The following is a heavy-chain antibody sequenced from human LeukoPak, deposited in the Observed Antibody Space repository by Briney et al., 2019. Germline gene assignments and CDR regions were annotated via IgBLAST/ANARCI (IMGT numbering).Heavy chain of an antibody. V-gene: IGHV3-11*01. CDR3: ARTIIDSSGYLDY. D-gene: IGHD3-22*01. Sequence: PGGSLTLSCAASGFTFSDYYMSWIRQAPGKGLEWVSYISSSGSTIYYADSVKGRFTISGDNAKNSLYLQMNSLRAEDTAVYYCARTIIDSSGYLDYWGQGTLVTVSS. CDR1: GFTFSDYY. CDR2: ISSSGSTI. J-gene: IGHJ4*02.